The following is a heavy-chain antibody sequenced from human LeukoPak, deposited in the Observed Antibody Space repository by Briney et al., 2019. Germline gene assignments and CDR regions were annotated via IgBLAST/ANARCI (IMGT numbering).Heavy chain of an antibody. CDR1: GGSISRYY. Sequence: PSETLSLTCTVSGGSISRYYWSWIRQPPGKGLEWIGYIYYSGSTNYNPSLKSRVTISVDTPKNQFSLRLYSVTPADTAVYYCARGEVAPNWFDPWGQGILVTVSS. CDR3: ARGEVAPNWFDP. D-gene: IGHD5-12*01. J-gene: IGHJ5*02. V-gene: IGHV4-59*01. CDR2: IYYSGST.